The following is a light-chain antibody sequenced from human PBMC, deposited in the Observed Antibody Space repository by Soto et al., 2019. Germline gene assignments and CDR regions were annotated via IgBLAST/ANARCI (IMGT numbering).Light chain of an antibody. CDR1: QSIDNY. Sequence: DIQMTQSPSSLSASVGDRVTITCRTSQSIDNYLNWYQQKPGKAPKLLMYAASTLQSGVPSRFSGSGSETDFTFTISSLQPEDIASYFCQQYDNLPFTFGQGTRLEIK. V-gene: IGKV1-33*01. CDR3: QQYDNLPFT. CDR2: AAS. J-gene: IGKJ5*01.